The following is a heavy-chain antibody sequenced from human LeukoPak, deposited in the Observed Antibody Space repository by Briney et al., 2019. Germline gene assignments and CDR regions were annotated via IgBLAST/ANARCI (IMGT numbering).Heavy chain of an antibody. CDR1: GYTLTALS. J-gene: IGHJ4*02. CDR2: FDPEDGET. D-gene: IGHD6-19*01. Sequence: GASVKVSCKVSGYTLTALSMHWVRQAPGKGREWMGGFDPEDGETIYAQKSQGRVTMTEDTSTDTAYMELSSLRSEDTAVYYCATAPGRQWLVLPLDYWGQGTLVTVSS. CDR3: ATAPGRQWLVLPLDY. V-gene: IGHV1-24*01.